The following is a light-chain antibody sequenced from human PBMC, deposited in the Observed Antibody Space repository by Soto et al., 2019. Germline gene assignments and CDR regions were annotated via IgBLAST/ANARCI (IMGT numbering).Light chain of an antibody. V-gene: IGLV1-47*01. J-gene: IGLJ2*01. CDR3: AAWDDSLSGRDVV. CDR2: RNN. Sequence: QSVLTQPPSASGTPGQRVTISCSGSSSNIGSNYVYWYQQLPGTAPKLLIYRNNQRPSGVPDRFSGSKSGTSASLAISGLRSEDEADYYCAAWDDSLSGRDVVFGGGTKVIVL. CDR1: SSNIGSNY.